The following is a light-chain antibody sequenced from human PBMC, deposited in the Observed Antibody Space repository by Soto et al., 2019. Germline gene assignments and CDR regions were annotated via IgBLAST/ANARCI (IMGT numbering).Light chain of an antibody. CDR1: QSISSR. V-gene: IGKV1-5*01. CDR3: QQYKSYAYT. Sequence: DIQMTQSPSTLSASVGDRVTITCRASQSISSRLAWYQQRPGKAPKFLIYDASSLESGVPSRFSGSGSGTEFTLTISSLQPDDFATYYCQQYKSYAYTFGQGTKLEIK. CDR2: DAS. J-gene: IGKJ2*01.